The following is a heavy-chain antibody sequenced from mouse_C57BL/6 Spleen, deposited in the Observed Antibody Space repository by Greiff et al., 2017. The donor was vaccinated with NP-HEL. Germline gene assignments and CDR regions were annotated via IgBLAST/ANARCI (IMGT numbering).Heavy chain of an antibody. CDR3: ARSFPNYFDY. J-gene: IGHJ2*01. CDR1: GYTFTSYW. CDR2: IYPSDSET. V-gene: IGHV1-61*01. Sequence: QVQLKQSGAELVRPGSSVKLSCKASGYTFTSYWMDWVKQRPGQGLEWIGNIYPSDSETHYNQKFKDKATLTVDKSSSTAYMQLSSLTSEDSAVYYCARSFPNYFDYWGQGTTLTVSS.